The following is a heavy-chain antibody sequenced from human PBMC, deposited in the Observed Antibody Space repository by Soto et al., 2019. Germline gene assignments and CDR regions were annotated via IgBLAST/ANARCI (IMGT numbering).Heavy chain of an antibody. Sequence: SSETMSVTCAVAGGSISSGGCSWGWIRQPPGKGLEWIGYIYHSVSTYYNPSLKSRVTISVDRSKNQFSLRLSSVTAADTAVYYCARVPDYWGQGTLVTVSS. J-gene: IGHJ4*02. V-gene: IGHV4-30-2*01. CDR3: ARVPDY. CDR2: IYHSVST. CDR1: GGSISSGGCS.